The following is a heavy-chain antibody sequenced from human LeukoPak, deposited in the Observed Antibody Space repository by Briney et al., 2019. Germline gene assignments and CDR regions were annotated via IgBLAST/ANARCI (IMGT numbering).Heavy chain of an antibody. CDR1: GYTFTSYD. J-gene: IGHJ4*02. CDR2: MNPNSGNT. CDR3: ARGISYYDSSGYVYYFDY. Sequence: ASVKVSCKASGYTFTSYDISWVRQATGQGLEWMGWMNPNSGNTGYAQKFQGRVTMTRNTSISTAYMELSSLRSEDTAVYYCARGISYYDSSGYVYYFDYWGQGTLVTVSS. D-gene: IGHD3-22*01. V-gene: IGHV1-8*01.